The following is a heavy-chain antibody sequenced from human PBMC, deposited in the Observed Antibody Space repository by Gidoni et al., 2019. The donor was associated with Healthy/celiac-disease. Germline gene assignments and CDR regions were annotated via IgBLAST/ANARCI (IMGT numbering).Heavy chain of an antibody. CDR2: IYYSGST. CDR1: GGSISSSSYY. J-gene: IGHJ4*02. V-gene: IGHV4-39*07. Sequence: QLQLQESGPGLVKPSETLSLTCTVSGGSISSSSYYWGWIRQPPGKGLAWIGSIYYSGSTYYNPSLKSRVTISVDTSKNQFSLKLSSVTAADTAVYYCARDSGSYSYYFDYWGQGTLVTVSS. D-gene: IGHD1-26*01. CDR3: ARDSGSYSYYFDY.